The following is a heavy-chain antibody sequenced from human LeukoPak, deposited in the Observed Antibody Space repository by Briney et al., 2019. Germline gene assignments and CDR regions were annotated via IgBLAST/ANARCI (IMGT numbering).Heavy chain of an antibody. Sequence: GASVKVSCKASGCTFASYGISWVRQAPGRGLEWMGWISAYNGNTNYAQKLQGRVTMTTDTSTSTAYMELRSLRSDDTAVYYCARGFPRYYYDSSGYYYFDYWGQGTLVTVSS. CDR3: ARGFPRYYYDSSGYYYFDY. CDR1: GCTFASYG. V-gene: IGHV1-18*01. D-gene: IGHD3-22*01. J-gene: IGHJ4*02. CDR2: ISAYNGNT.